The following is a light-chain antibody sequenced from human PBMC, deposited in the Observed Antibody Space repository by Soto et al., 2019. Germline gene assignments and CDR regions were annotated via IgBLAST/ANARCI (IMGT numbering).Light chain of an antibody. Sequence: EIVMTQSPATLSVSPGERATLSCRASQSVSSNLAWYQQKPGQAPRLLIYGASTRATGIPARFSGSGSGTDFTLTISSLPSEDFPVYYWQQYNNWPRTFGQGTKVEI. CDR2: GAS. CDR3: QQYNNWPRT. V-gene: IGKV3-15*01. J-gene: IGKJ1*01. CDR1: QSVSSN.